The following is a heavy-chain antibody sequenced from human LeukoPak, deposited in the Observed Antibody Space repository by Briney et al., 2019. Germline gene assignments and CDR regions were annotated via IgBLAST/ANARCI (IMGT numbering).Heavy chain of an antibody. CDR3: ARVSPNNYYYYMDV. CDR1: GYTFTSYG. V-gene: IGHV1-18*01. Sequence: GSVKVSCKASGYTFTSYGISWVRQAPGQGLEWMGWISVYNGNTNYAQKLQGRVTMTTDTSTSTAYMKLRSLRADDTAVYYCARVSPNNYYYYMDVWGKGTTVTVSS. CDR2: ISVYNGNT. J-gene: IGHJ6*03. D-gene: IGHD4/OR15-4a*01.